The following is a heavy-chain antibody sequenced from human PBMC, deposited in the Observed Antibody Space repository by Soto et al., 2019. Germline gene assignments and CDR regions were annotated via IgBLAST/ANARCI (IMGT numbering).Heavy chain of an antibody. Sequence: LFLNCDGSSGVNGSNKGWAWGRQSPGKGLEWIGEIHHSGSTNFNPSLESRITISVDKSENQFSLNLRSVTAADTAVYYCARETYGDYVGYFDPWGQGILVTVSS. CDR1: SGVNGSNKG. CDR3: ARETYGDYVGYFDP. J-gene: IGHJ4*02. D-gene: IGHD4-17*01. V-gene: IGHV4-4*02. CDR2: IHHSGST.